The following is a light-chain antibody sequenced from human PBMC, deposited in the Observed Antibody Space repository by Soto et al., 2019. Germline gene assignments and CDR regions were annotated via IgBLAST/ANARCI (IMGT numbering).Light chain of an antibody. CDR1: SSDVGSYNL. V-gene: IGLV2-23*01. Sequence: QSALTQPASVSGSPGQSITISCTGTSSDVGSYNLVSWYQQHPGKAPKLMIYEGSKRPSGVSHRFSGSKSGNTASLTISGRPAEDEADYYCCSYAGSSSHVVFGGGTKLTVL. CDR3: CSYAGSSSHVV. J-gene: IGLJ2*01. CDR2: EGS.